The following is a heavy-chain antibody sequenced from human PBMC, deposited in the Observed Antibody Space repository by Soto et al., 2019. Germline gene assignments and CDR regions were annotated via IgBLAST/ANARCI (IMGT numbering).Heavy chain of an antibody. CDR3: ARSVEGHFDY. Sequence: EVQLVESGGDLVQRGGSLRLSCVASGFTFSVYSMNWVRKAPGKGLEWFSYITSDTKTIKYADSVKGRFTISRDNAKNSVYLQMNSLRDEDTAVYYCARSVEGHFDYWGQGTVVTVSS. V-gene: IGHV3-48*02. D-gene: IGHD6-19*01. CDR1: GFTFSVYS. CDR2: ITSDTKTI. J-gene: IGHJ4*02.